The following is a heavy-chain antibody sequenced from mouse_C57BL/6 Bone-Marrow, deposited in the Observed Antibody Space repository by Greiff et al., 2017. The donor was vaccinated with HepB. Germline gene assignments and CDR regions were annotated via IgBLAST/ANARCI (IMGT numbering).Heavy chain of an antibody. D-gene: IGHD2-10*01. CDR1: GFTFSSYA. CDR3: ASLQYYFDY. J-gene: IGHJ2*01. CDR2: ISDGGSYT. V-gene: IGHV5-4*01. Sequence: EVQLVESGGGLVKPGGSLKLSCAASGFTFSSYAMSWVRQTPEKRLEWVATISDGGSYTYYPDTVKGRFTISRDNAKNNLYLQMSHLKSGDTAMYYCASLQYYFDYWGQGTTLTVSS.